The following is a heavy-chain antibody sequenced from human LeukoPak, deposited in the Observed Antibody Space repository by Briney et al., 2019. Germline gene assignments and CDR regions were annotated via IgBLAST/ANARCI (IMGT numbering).Heavy chain of an antibody. D-gene: IGHD3-10*01. CDR2: IYHSGST. CDR1: GYSISSGYY. V-gene: IGHV4-38-2*02. Sequence: PSETLSLTCTVSGYSISSGYYWGWIRQPPGKGLEWIGSIYHSGSTYYNPSLKSRVTISVDTSKSQFSLKLSSVTAADTAVYYCARDRYYYYGSGSYYLFDYWGQGTLVTVSS. J-gene: IGHJ4*02. CDR3: ARDRYYYYGSGSYYLFDY.